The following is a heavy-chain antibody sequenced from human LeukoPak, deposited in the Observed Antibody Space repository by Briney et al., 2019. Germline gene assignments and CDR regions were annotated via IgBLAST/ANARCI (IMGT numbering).Heavy chain of an antibody. J-gene: IGHJ6*02. V-gene: IGHV3-48*02. Sequence: GGALRLSCAASGFTFSSYSMNWVRQAPGKGLEWVSYISSSSSTIYYADSVKGRFTISRDNAKNSLYLQMNSLRDEDTAVYYCARVQPPPTVVTPRYYYYGMDVWGQGTTVTVSS. CDR1: GFTFSSYS. CDR3: ARVQPPPTVVTPRYYYYGMDV. CDR2: ISSSSSTI. D-gene: IGHD4-23*01.